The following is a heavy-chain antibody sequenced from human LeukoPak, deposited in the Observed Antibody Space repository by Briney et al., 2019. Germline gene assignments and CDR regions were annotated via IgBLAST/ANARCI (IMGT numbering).Heavy chain of an antibody. CDR3: AKVVYYDGSEGLRAYFDY. V-gene: IGHV3-23*01. J-gene: IGHJ4*02. CDR2: ISDSGGST. CDR1: GFTFRSYA. D-gene: IGHD3-22*01. Sequence: GGSLRLSCVVSGFTFRSYAMSWVRQAPGKGLEWVSTISDSGGSTYYADSVKGRFTISRDNSKNTVYLQMNRLRAEDTAVYYCAKVVYYDGSEGLRAYFDYWGQGTLVTVSS.